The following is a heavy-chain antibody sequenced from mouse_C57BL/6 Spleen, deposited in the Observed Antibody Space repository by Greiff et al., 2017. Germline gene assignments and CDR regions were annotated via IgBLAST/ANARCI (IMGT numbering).Heavy chain of an antibody. J-gene: IGHJ2*01. CDR3: ARVTTVVAPFVY. D-gene: IGHD1-1*01. Sequence: QVQLQQSGPELVKPGASVKISCKASGYAFSSSWMNWVKQRPGKGLEWIGRIYPGDGDTNYNGKFKGKATLTADKSSSTAYMQLSSLTSEDSAVYFCARVTTVVAPFVYWGQGTTLTVSS. CDR1: GYAFSSSW. V-gene: IGHV1-82*01. CDR2: IYPGDGDT.